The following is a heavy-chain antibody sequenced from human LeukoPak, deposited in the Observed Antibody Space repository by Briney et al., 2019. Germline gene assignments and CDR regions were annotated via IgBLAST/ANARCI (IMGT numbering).Heavy chain of an antibody. Sequence: SETLSLTCTVSGVSVSSDRYYWSWVRQPPGKGLEWIGYIYYSGSTNYNPSLKSRVTISVDTSKNQFSLKLSSVTAADAAVYYCAEGMESSWYEFTDWGQGALVTVSS. V-gene: IGHV4-61*01. CDR2: IYYSGST. D-gene: IGHD6-13*01. J-gene: IGHJ4*02. CDR3: AEGMESSWYEFTD. CDR1: GVSVSSDRYY.